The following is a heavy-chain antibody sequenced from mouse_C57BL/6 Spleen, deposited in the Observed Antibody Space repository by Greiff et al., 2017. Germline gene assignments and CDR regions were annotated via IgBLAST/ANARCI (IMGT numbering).Heavy chain of an antibody. CDR1: GYTFTNYW. CDR2: IYPGGGYT. V-gene: IGHV1-63*01. D-gene: IGHD1-1*01. CDR3: ARWCYGSSYYCDY. Sequence: VKLMESGAELVRPGTSVKMSCKASGYTFTNYWIGWAKQRPGHGLEWIGDIYPGGGYTNYNEKFKGKATLTADKSSSTAYMQFSSLTSEDSAIYYCARWCYGSSYYCDYWGQGTTLTVSS. J-gene: IGHJ2*01.